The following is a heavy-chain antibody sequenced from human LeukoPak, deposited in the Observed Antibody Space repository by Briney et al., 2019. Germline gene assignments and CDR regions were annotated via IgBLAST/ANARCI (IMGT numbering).Heavy chain of an antibody. D-gene: IGHD3-10*01. V-gene: IGHV3-30*18. Sequence: GRSLRLSCAASGFTFSSYGMHWVRQAPGKGLEWVAVISYDGSNKYYADSVKGRFTISRDNSKNTLYLQMNSLRAEDTAVYYCAKDKYGSGSRIAGFDYWGQGTLVTVSS. CDR2: ISYDGSNK. CDR1: GFTFSSYG. J-gene: IGHJ4*02. CDR3: AKDKYGSGSRIAGFDY.